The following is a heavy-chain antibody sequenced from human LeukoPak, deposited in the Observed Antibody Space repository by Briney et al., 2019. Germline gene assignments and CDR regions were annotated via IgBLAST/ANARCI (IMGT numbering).Heavy chain of an antibody. V-gene: IGHV3-30*04. D-gene: IGHD5-18*01. Sequence: GGSLRLSCAASGFTFSSYAMHWVRQAPGKGLEWVAVISYDGSNKYYADSVKGRFTISRDNSKNTLYLQMNSLRAEDTAVYYCAKGPIQLWLGTHFDYWGQGTLVTVSS. CDR2: ISYDGSNK. CDR3: AKGPIQLWLGTHFDY. J-gene: IGHJ4*02. CDR1: GFTFSSYA.